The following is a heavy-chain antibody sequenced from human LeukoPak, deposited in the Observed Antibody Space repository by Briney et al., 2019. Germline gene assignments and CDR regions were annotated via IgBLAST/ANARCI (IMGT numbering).Heavy chain of an antibody. V-gene: IGHV4-4*07. CDR3: ARLHDYGDYVGDY. Sequence: PSETLSLTCTVSGGSISSYYWSWIRQPAGKGLEWIGRIYTSGSTNYNPSLKSRVTISVDKSNNQFSLKLSSVTAADTAVYYCARLHDYGDYVGDYWGQGTLVTVSS. D-gene: IGHD4-17*01. J-gene: IGHJ4*02. CDR2: IYTSGST. CDR1: GGSISSYY.